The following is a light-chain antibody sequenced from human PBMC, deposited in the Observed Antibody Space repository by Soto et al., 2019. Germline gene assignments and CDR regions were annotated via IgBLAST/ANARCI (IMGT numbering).Light chain of an antibody. CDR3: QQYGSSPGT. J-gene: IGKJ5*01. CDR1: QSVSSSY. CDR2: GAS. Sequence: EIVLTQSPGTLSLSPGERATLSCMASQSVSSSYLAWYQQKPGQAPRLLIYGASSRATGIPDRFSGSGSGTDFTLTISRLEPEDFAVSYCQQYGSSPGTFGQGTRLEIK. V-gene: IGKV3-20*01.